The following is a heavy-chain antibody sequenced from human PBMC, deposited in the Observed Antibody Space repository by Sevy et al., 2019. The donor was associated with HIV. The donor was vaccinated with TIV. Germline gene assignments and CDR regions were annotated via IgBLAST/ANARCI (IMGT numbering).Heavy chain of an antibody. CDR3: ARQKVRSAYYYDTSGRQGKADFDS. CDR2: VSYGGST. Sequence: SETLSLTCTVSGGSIGSNSFYWGWIRQPPGKELEWIGTVSYGGSTYYNPSLRSRVTISVDASKKQFSLKLSSVTPADTAVYYCARQKVRSAYYYDTSGRQGKADFDSWGQGTLVTVSS. D-gene: IGHD3-22*01. V-gene: IGHV4-39*01. CDR1: GGSIGSNSFY. J-gene: IGHJ4*02.